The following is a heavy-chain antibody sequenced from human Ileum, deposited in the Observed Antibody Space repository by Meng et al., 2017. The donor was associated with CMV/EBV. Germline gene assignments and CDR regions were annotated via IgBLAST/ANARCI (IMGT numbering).Heavy chain of an antibody. CDR3: ARRGLNVGATWFDP. V-gene: IGHV3-21*04. J-gene: IGHJ5*02. D-gene: IGHD1-26*01. CDR1: GFTFSDYS. CDR2: ISSRSTYI. Sequence: GESLKISCAASGFTFSDYSMNWVRQAPGKGLEWVSSISSRSTYIYYADSVKGRFTISRDNAKNSLYLQMNSLRAEDTAMYYCARRGLNVGATWFDPWGQGTLVTVSS.